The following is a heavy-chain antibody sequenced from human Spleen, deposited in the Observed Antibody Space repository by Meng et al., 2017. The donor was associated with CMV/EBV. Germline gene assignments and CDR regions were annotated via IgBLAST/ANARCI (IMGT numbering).Heavy chain of an antibody. Sequence: GSLRLSCTVSGGSISSYYWSWIRQPPGKGLEWIGYIYYSGSTNYNPSLKSRVTISVDTSKNQFSLKLSSVTAADTAVYYCARARPYYDFWSGYAFDIWGQGTMVTVSS. J-gene: IGHJ3*02. D-gene: IGHD3-3*01. CDR3: ARARPYYDFWSGYAFDI. CDR2: IYYSGST. CDR1: GGSISSYY. V-gene: IGHV4-59*01.